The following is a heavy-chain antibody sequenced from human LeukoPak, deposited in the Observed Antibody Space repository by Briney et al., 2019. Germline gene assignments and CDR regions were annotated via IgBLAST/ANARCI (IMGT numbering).Heavy chain of an antibody. CDR2: FDPEDGET. Sequence: ASVKLSCKVSGYTLTELSMHCVRQAPGKGLEWMGGFDPEDGETIYAQKFQGRVTMTDDTSTDTAYMELSSLRSEDTAVYYCATVLYCSSTSCQYYFHYWGQGTVVTVSS. D-gene: IGHD2-2*01. V-gene: IGHV1-24*01. CDR1: GYTLTELS. J-gene: IGHJ4*02. CDR3: ATVLYCSSTSCQYYFHY.